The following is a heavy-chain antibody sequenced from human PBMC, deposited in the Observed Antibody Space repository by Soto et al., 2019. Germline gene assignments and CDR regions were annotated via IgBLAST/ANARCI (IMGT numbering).Heavy chain of an antibody. CDR3: ARVTPGNNLYYFSGLDV. CDR1: GFTFSSYG. CDR2: ISYEGSNT. D-gene: IGHD1-1*01. Sequence: GGSLRLSCAASGFTFSSYGMHWARQAPGKGLQWVALISYEGSNTYYADSVRGRFTISRDNSKNTLYLQINALRPEDTGVYYCARVTPGNNLYYFSGLDVWGQGTSVTVSS. J-gene: IGHJ6*02. V-gene: IGHV3-30*03.